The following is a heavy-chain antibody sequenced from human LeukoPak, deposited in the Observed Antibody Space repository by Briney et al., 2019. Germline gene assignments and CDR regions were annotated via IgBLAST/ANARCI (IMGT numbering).Heavy chain of an antibody. CDR1: GFTFSSYE. CDR3: ARDGGYSYGKKGCFEK. D-gene: IGHD5-18*01. J-gene: IGHJ4*02. V-gene: IGHV3-48*03. Sequence: GGSLRLSCAASGFTFSSYEMNWVRQAPGKGLEWVSYISSSGSTKYYADSVKGRFTISRDNAKNSLYLQMNSLRAEDTAVYYCARDGGYSYGKKGCFEKWGQGTLVTVSS. CDR2: ISSSGSTK.